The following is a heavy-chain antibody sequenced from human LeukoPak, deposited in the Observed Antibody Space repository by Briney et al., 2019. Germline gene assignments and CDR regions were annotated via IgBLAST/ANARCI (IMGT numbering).Heavy chain of an antibody. Sequence: SSETLSLTCTVSGGSISSSSYYWGWIRQPPGKGLEWIGNIYYSGSTYYSPSPKSRVTLSVDSSKNQFSLKVNSVTAADTAVYYCARRMAALRTRYFDYWGQGTLVTVSS. CDR2: IYYSGST. V-gene: IGHV4-39*01. CDR3: ARRMAALRTRYFDY. D-gene: IGHD6-6*01. CDR1: GGSISSSSYY. J-gene: IGHJ4*02.